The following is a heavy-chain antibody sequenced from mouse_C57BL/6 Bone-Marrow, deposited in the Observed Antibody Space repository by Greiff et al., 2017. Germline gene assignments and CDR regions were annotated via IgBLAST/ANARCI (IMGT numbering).Heavy chain of an antibody. CDR1: GFNIKDYY. Sequence: DVKLQESGAELVKPGASVKLSCTASGFNIKDYYMHWVKQRTEQGLEWIGRIDPEDGETKYAPKFQGKATITADTSSNTAYLQLSSLTPEDTAVYYCARRDGTYYFDYWGQGTTLTVSA. CDR2: IDPEDGET. CDR3: ARRDGTYYFDY. D-gene: IGHD2-3*01. J-gene: IGHJ2*01. V-gene: IGHV14-2*01.